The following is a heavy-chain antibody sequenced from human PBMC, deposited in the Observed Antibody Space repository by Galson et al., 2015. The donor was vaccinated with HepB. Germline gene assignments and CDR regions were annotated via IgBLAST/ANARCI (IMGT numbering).Heavy chain of an antibody. D-gene: IGHD3-22*01. V-gene: IGHV3-23*01. Sequence: SLRLSCAASGFTFNNYAMSWVRQAPGKGLEGLSIINTSGGNIYYTDSVKGRFTISRGNSKNTLYLQMNSLRAEDTAVYYCAKVPLDGSGYHYFQHWGQGTLVTVSS. CDR3: AKVPLDGSGYHYFQH. CDR1: GFTFNNYA. J-gene: IGHJ1*01. CDR2: INTSGGNI.